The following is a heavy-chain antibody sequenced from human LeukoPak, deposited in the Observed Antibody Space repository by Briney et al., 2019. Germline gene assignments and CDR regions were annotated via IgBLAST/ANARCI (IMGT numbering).Heavy chain of an antibody. D-gene: IGHD3-9*01. CDR2: INMSGSST. CDR1: GFTFDDYG. V-gene: IGHV3-20*04. J-gene: IGHJ4*02. CDR3: ARKSGHTISFDY. Sequence: GGSLRLSCAASGFTFDDYGMSWVRQAPGKGLEWVSGINMSGSSTDYADSVKGRFTISRDNAKNSLYLQMNSLRAEDTALYYCARKSGHTISFDYWGQGTLVTVSS.